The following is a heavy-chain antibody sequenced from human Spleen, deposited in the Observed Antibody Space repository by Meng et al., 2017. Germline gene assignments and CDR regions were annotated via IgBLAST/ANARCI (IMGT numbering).Heavy chain of an antibody. CDR1: GCSISSDHYK. J-gene: IGHJ5*02. D-gene: IGHD2-21*01. V-gene: IGHV4-30-4*01. CDR3: ARVIGDCGGVMCYKGWFDP. CDR2: ISSSGST. Sequence: QVQLQESGPRLLKPSQTLSLTCTVSGCSISSDHYKWIWIRQPPGKGLEWIGYISSSGSTYFNPSLKSRLDISLDTSKNQFSLNLGSVTAADTAVYYCARVIGDCGGVMCYKGWFDPWGQGTLVTVSS.